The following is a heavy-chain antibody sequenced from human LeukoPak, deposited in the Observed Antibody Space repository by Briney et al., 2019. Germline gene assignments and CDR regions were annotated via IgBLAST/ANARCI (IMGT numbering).Heavy chain of an antibody. Sequence: GGSLRLSCAASGFTFSDYYMSWIRQAPGKGLEWVSYISSSGSTIYYADSVKGRFTISRDNAKNSLYLQMNSLRAEDTAVYYCARAMGYYVWSGNWFDPWGQGTLVTVSS. CDR2: ISSSGSTI. V-gene: IGHV3-11*04. CDR1: GFTFSDYY. CDR3: ARAMGYYVWSGNWFDP. D-gene: IGHD3-16*01. J-gene: IGHJ5*02.